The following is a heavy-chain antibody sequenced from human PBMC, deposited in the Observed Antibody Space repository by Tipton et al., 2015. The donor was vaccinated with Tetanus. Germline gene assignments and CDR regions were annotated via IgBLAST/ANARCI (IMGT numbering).Heavy chain of an antibody. V-gene: IGHV4-34*08. CDR3: AAAIVGWFGP. D-gene: IGHD6-13*01. CDR1: GRTFNDNF. J-gene: IGHJ5*02. Sequence: TLSLTCAVHGRTFNDNFWAWIRQSPGKGLEWIGEINYTGSPNYNPSFESRATISVDTSKKEVSLKLKSVTAADTAVYYCAAAIVGWFGPWGPGTQVSVSS. CDR2: INYTGSP.